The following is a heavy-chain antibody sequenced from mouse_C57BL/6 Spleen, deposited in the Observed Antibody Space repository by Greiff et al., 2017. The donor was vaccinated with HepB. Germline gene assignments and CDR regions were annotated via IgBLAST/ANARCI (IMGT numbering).Heavy chain of an antibody. CDR1: GYTFTSYW. CDR2: VDPSDSYT. J-gene: IGHJ2*01. V-gene: IGHV1-50*01. D-gene: IGHD2-4*01. CDR3: ARGYDYDDD. Sequence: VQLQQPGAELVKPGASVKLSCKASGYTFTSYWMQWVKQRPGQGLEWIGEVDPSDSYTNSNQKFKGKATLTVDTSSSPAYMQLSSLTSEDSAVYYCARGYDYDDDWGQGTTLTVSS.